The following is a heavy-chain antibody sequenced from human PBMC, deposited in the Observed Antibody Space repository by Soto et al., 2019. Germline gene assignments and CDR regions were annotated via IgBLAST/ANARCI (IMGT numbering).Heavy chain of an antibody. Sequence: SETLSLTCTVSGGSIRSSGYYWNWIRQYPGKGLEWIGYLHYRGNTHYNASLKSRVTISVDTSRNQFSLKLSSVTAADTAVYYCARDVAAGGVYYYAMDVWGQGTTVTVSS. V-gene: IGHV4-31*03. CDR3: ARDVAAGGVYYYAMDV. D-gene: IGHD6-13*01. CDR1: GGSIRSSGYY. J-gene: IGHJ6*02. CDR2: LHYRGNT.